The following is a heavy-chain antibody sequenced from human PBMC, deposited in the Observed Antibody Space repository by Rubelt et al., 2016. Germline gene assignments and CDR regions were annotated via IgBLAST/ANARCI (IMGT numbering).Heavy chain of an antibody. V-gene: IGHV4-38-2*02. Sequence: GLVKPSETLSLTCTVSGFSISSGYLWGWIRQPPGKGLEWIGSISHRRTTYYNPSLKSRVAISLDTSKNHFSLKLTSVPAADTAVYHCAREIRRGLQPLDWFDTWGQGTLVTVSS. CDR1: GFSISSGYL. D-gene: IGHD2-15*01. CDR3: AREIRRGLQPLDWFDT. J-gene: IGHJ5*02. CDR2: ISHRRTT.